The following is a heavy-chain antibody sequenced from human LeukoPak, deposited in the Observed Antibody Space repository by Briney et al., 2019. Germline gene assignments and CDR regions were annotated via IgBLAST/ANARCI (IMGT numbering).Heavy chain of an antibody. CDR1: GYTFTSYY. D-gene: IGHD5-18*01. Sequence: ASVKVSCKASGYTFTSYYMHWVRQAPGQGLEWMGIINPSGGSTIYAQKFQGRVTMTRGTSTSTVYMELSSLRSEDTAVYYCATPARGYSYGYGLNYYYMDVWGKGTTVTVSS. V-gene: IGHV1-46*01. J-gene: IGHJ6*03. CDR3: ATPARGYSYGYGLNYYYMDV. CDR2: INPSGGST.